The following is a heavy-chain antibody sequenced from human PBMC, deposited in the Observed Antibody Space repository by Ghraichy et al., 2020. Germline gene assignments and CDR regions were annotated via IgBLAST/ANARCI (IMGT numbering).Heavy chain of an antibody. J-gene: IGHJ4*02. CDR2: IYPGYSDT. CDR3: ARLLPYSSSWPYFDY. D-gene: IGHD6-13*01. Sequence: GESLNISCKGSGYSFSRYWIGWVRQMPGKGLEWIGIIYPGYSDTRYSPSFQGQVTISADKSISTAYLQWSSLKASDSAMYYCARLLPYSSSWPYFDYWGQGTLVTVSS. CDR1: GYSFSRYW. V-gene: IGHV5-51*01.